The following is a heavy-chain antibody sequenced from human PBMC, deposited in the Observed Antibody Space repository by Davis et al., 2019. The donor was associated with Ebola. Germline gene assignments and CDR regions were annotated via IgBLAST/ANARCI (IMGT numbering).Heavy chain of an antibody. D-gene: IGHD2-15*01. CDR2: ISGDGGST. V-gene: IGHV3-43*02. CDR1: GFTFADYA. CDR3: AKDFMGGSILPGYYGMDV. Sequence: GGSLRLSCAASGFTFADYAMRWVRHAPGKGLEWVSLISGDGGSTYYADSVKGRFTISRDNSKNSLYLQMNSLRTEDTALYYCAKDFMGGSILPGYYGMDVWGQGTTVTVSS. J-gene: IGHJ6*02.